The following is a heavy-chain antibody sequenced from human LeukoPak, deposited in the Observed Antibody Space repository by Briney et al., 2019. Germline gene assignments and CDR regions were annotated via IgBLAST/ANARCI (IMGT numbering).Heavy chain of an antibody. V-gene: IGHV3-64D*06. Sequence: GGSLRHSCSASGFTFSSYAMHWVRQAPGKGLEYVSAIRSNGGGTYYADSVKGRFTISRDNSKNTLYLQMSSLRAEDTAVYYCVKSGYSGSYYFDCWGQGTLVTVSS. CDR1: GFTFSSYA. CDR2: IRSNGGGT. J-gene: IGHJ4*02. D-gene: IGHD1-26*01. CDR3: VKSGYSGSYYFDC.